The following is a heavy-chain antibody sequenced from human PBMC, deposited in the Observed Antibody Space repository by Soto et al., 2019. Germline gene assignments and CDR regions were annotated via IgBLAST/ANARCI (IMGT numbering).Heavy chain of an antibody. CDR2: IYYSGST. J-gene: IGHJ6*04. CDR3: ARRSYSSSLDG. V-gene: IGHV4-59*01. Sequence: SETLSLTCTVSGGSISSYYWSWIRQPPGKGLEWIGYIYYSGSTNYNPSLKSRVTISVDTSKNQFSLKLSSVTAADTAVYYCARRSYSSSLDGWGKGTTVTVSS. D-gene: IGHD6-13*01. CDR1: GGSISSYY.